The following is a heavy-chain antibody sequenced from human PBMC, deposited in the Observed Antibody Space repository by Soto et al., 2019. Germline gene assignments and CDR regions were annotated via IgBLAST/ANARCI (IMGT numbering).Heavy chain of an antibody. V-gene: IGHV3-53*01. CDR2: IYSGGST. D-gene: IGHD3-22*01. CDR1: GFTVSSNY. CDR3: AREYYYDGSGYPAYGMDV. J-gene: IGHJ6*02. Sequence: GGSLRLSCAASGFTVSSNYMSWVRQAPGKGLEWVSVIYSGGSTYYADSVKGRFTISRDNSKNTLYLQMNSLRAEDTAVYYCAREYYYDGSGYPAYGMDVWGQGTTVTVSS.